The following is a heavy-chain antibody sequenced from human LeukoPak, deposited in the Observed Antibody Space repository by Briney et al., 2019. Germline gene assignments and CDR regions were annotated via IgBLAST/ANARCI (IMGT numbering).Heavy chain of an antibody. CDR2: IKQDGSEK. CDR3: ARDRMAAAGPYYFDY. J-gene: IGHJ4*02. Sequence: GGSLRLSCAASGFTFSSYWMSWVRQAPGKGLEWVANIKQDGSEKYYVDPVKGRFTISRDNAKNSLYLQMNSLRAEDTAVYYCARDRMAAAGPYYFDYWGQGTLVTVSS. CDR1: GFTFSSYW. D-gene: IGHD6-13*01. V-gene: IGHV3-7*01.